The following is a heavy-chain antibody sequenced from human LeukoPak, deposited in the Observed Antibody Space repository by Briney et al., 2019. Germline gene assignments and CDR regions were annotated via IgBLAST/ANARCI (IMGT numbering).Heavy chain of an antibody. CDR3: ARKRLDCSGGACYGDFDY. V-gene: IGHV3-20*04. CDR1: GFTFSSYA. J-gene: IGHJ4*02. Sequence: PGGSLRLSCAASGFTFSSYAMSWVRQAPGKGLEWVSGINWNGGSTGYADSVKGRFTISRDNAKNSLYLQMNSLRDEDTAVYYCARKRLDCSGGACYGDFDYWGQGTLVTVSS. CDR2: INWNGGST. D-gene: IGHD2-15*01.